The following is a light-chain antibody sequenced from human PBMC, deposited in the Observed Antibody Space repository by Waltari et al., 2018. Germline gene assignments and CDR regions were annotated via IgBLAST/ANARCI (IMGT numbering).Light chain of an antibody. V-gene: IGKV1-5*03. J-gene: IGKJ4*01. CDR2: KAS. Sequence: DIQMTQSPSTLSASVGDRVTITCRASQSISNWLASYQQKPGEAPNPLLYKASTLESGGPSRLSGSGSGTVFSLTISSRQPDDVATDYCQQYNSYSLLTFGGGTKVEIK. CDR3: QQYNSYSLLT. CDR1: QSISNW.